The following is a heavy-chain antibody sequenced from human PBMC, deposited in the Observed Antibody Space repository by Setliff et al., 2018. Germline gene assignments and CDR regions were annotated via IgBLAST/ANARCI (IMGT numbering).Heavy chain of an antibody. CDR2: IYHDGRA. Sequence: SETLSLTCAVSGLSISGEYYWGWIRQPPGGGPEWIGIIYHDGRAYYSTSLKSRVNLSPDMSKTQFSLHLNSVTAADTAVYYCMRQVGGGLWYFDYWGQGILVTVSS. CDR3: MRQVGGGLWYFDY. J-gene: IGHJ4*02. CDR1: GLSISGEYY. D-gene: IGHD2-15*01. V-gene: IGHV4-38-2*01.